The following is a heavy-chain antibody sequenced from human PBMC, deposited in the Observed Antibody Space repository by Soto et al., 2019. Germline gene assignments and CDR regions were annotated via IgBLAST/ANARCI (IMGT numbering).Heavy chain of an antibody. D-gene: IGHD2-2*01. CDR1: GFTFSSYW. J-gene: IGHJ4*02. V-gene: IGHV3-7*01. CDR2: IKQDGSEK. CDR3: ARDRGPAAMPGANDY. Sequence: PGGSLRLSCAASGFTFSSYWMSWVRQAPGKGLEWVANIKQDGSEKYYVDSVKGRFTISRYNAKNSLYLQMNSLRAEDTAVYYCARDRGPAAMPGANDYWGQGTLVTVS.